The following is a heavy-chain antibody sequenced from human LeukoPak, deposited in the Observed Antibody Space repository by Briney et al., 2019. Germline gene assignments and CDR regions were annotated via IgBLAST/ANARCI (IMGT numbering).Heavy chain of an antibody. CDR3: AKDLLPSSSWYLGQHYFDY. CDR2: INTDGSIL. Sequence: GGSLRLSCAASGFPFGNYWMHWVRQAPGKGLVWVSLINTDGSILTYADSVKGRVTISRDNARNTLYLQMNSLRAEDTAVHYCAKDLLPSSSWYLGQHYFDYWGQGTQVTVSS. V-gene: IGHV3-74*01. J-gene: IGHJ4*02. CDR1: GFPFGNYW. D-gene: IGHD6-13*01.